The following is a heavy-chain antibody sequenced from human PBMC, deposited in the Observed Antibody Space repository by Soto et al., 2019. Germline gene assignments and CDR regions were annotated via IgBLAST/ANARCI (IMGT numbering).Heavy chain of an antibody. D-gene: IGHD6-6*01. CDR1: GFDLTSSR. CDR3: ARVYLVAGSAFYCAMPG. CDR2: ISGSGKDT. J-gene: IGHJ4*03. Sequence: PGGSMRLSCVASGFDLTSSRMNWVRQAPGKGLEWVASISGSGKDTFYRHSVKGRFAISRDSAGTSLFLRMDSVKVEDTAVYHCARVYLVAGSAFYCAMPGWGPGNLVTVSS. V-gene: IGHV3-21*01.